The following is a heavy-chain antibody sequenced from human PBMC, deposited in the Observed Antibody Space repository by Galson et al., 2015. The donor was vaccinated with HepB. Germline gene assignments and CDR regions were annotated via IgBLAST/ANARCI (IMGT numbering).Heavy chain of an antibody. CDR3: ARVTIPYTAAAGPYYFDY. CDR1: GYTFTSYG. V-gene: IGHV1-18*04. J-gene: IGHJ4*02. D-gene: IGHD6-13*01. CDR2: ISAYNGNT. Sequence: SVKVSCKDSGYTFTSYGISWVRQAPGQGLEWMGWISAYNGNTNYAQKLQGRDTMTTDTSTSTAYMELRSLRSDDTAVYYCARVTIPYTAAAGPYYFDYWGQGTLVTVSS.